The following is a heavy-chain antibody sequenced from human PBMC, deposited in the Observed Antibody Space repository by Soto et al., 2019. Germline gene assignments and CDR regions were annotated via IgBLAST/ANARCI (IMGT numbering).Heavy chain of an antibody. CDR2: MYYSGRT. J-gene: IGHJ6*02. CDR3: AAGGVRMDV. V-gene: IGHV4-59*01. Sequence: QVQLQESGPGLVKPSETLSLTCAVSGGSITSYYWSWIRQTPGKGLEWIGFMYYSGRTSYNPPLESRVTMSVDTSKNQFSLKLTSVTAADTAMYYCAAGGVRMDVWGQGTTVTVSS. D-gene: IGHD2-15*01. CDR1: GGSITSYY.